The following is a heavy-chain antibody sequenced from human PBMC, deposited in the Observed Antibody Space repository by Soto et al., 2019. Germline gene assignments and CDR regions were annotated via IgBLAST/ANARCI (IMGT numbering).Heavy chain of an antibody. Sequence: GGSLRLSCAASGITFSRYSINLVRQAPGKGQEWVSSISRSSSYIYYAGSVKGRFTISRDNAKNALYLQMNSLRAEDTAVDYYASYLLVVVAAPLGALAIWRQGTMVPVSS. CDR1: GITFSRYS. CDR2: ISRSSSYI. D-gene: IGHD2-15*01. J-gene: IGHJ3*02. V-gene: IGHV3-21*01. CDR3: ASYLLVVVAAPLGALAI.